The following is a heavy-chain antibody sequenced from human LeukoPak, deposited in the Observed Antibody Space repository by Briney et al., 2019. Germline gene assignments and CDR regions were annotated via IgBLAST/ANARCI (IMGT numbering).Heavy chain of an antibody. J-gene: IGHJ3*02. CDR1: GFTFSRHS. CDR2: ISSRGSTM. Sequence: GGSLRLSCAAAGFTFSRHSMHWVRQAPGKGLEWVSYISSRGSTMYYADSVKGRFTISRDNAMNSLYLQMNSLRAEDTAVYYCARDTHYYDSSGYSSDAFDIWGQGTMVTVSS. D-gene: IGHD3-22*01. V-gene: IGHV3-48*01. CDR3: ARDTHYYDSSGYSSDAFDI.